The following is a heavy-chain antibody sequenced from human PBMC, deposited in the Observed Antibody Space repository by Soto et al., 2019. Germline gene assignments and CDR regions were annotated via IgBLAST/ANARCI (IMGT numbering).Heavy chain of an antibody. CDR2: ISYDGSEK. Sequence: GGSLRLSCAASGFTFYHYGMFWVRQAPGKGLEWVALISYDGSEKYYGDSVKGRFTISRDNSENTLYLQINSLRAEDTAVYHCAKDRVVSCTYYGAMDVWGQGTSVTVSS. V-gene: IGHV3-30*18. D-gene: IGHD3-10*01. J-gene: IGHJ6*02. CDR3: AKDRVVSCTYYGAMDV. CDR1: GFTFYHYG.